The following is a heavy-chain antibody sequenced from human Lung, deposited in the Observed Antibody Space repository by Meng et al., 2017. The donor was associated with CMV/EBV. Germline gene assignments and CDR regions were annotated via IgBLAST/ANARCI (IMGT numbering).Heavy chain of an antibody. V-gene: IGHV3-15*01. J-gene: IGHJ4*03. CDR2: FKTNTGAGTM. Sequence: SCSVSGLTFRDAWMSWVRQAPGKGLEWVGRFKTNTGAGTMDYAAPVKGRFTISRDISKNTLYLQMDSLKTEDTGMYYCIWHTTTSCYFELWGPGXLVTVSS. D-gene: IGHD2-2*01. CDR1: GLTFRDAW. CDR3: IWHTTTSCYFEL.